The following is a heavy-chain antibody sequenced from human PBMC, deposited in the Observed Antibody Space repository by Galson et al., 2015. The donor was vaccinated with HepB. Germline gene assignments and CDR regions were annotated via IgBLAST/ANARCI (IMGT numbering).Heavy chain of an antibody. CDR2: IIPIFGTA. D-gene: IGHD4-23*01. Sequence: SVKVSCKASGGTFSSYAISWVRQAPGQGLEWMGGIIPIFGTANYAQKFQGRVTITADESTSTAYMELSSLRSEDTAVYYCARGRSVATVAYFDYWGQGTLVTVSS. CDR3: ARGRSVATVAYFDY. V-gene: IGHV1-69*13. J-gene: IGHJ4*02. CDR1: GGTFSSYA.